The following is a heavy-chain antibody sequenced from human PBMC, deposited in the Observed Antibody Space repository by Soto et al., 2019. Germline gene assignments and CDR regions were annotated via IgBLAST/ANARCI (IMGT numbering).Heavy chain of an antibody. J-gene: IGHJ6*02. CDR3: ASHRLAEAGTRTFYYYYGMDV. CDR2: IIPIFGTA. Sequence: AASVKVSCKASGGTFSSYAISWVRQAPGQGLEWMGGIIPIFGTANYAQKFQGRVTITADESTSTAYMELSSLRSEDTAVYYCASHRLAEAGTRTFYYYYGMDVWGQGTTVTVSS. V-gene: IGHV1-69*13. CDR1: GGTFSSYA. D-gene: IGHD6-13*01.